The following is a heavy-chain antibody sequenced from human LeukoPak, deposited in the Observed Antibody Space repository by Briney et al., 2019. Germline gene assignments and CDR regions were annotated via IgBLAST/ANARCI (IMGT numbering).Heavy chain of an antibody. CDR3: ARGSSRAPYYFDY. CDR2: IIPILGIA. J-gene: IGHJ4*02. Sequence: ASVKVSCKASGGTFSSYAISWVRQAPGQGLEWMGRIIPILGIANYAQKFQGRVTITADKSTSTAYMELSSQRSEDTAVYYCARGSSRAPYYFDYWGRGTLVTVSS. D-gene: IGHD6-13*01. CDR1: GGTFSSYA. V-gene: IGHV1-69*04.